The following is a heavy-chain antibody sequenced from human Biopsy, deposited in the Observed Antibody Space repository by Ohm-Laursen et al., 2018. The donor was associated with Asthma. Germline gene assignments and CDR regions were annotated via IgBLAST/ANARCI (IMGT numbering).Heavy chain of an antibody. CDR2: IPPILGTS. Sequence: SVKVSCNASGGTFSTFTITWVRQAPGQALEWMGGIPPILGTSNYAQKFQGRVTITADESTRTAYMELSSLRSEDTAVYYCATPPVGSISYFDSWGQGTLVTVSS. D-gene: IGHD1-26*01. CDR3: ATPPVGSISYFDS. CDR1: GGTFSTFT. J-gene: IGHJ4*02. V-gene: IGHV1-69*13.